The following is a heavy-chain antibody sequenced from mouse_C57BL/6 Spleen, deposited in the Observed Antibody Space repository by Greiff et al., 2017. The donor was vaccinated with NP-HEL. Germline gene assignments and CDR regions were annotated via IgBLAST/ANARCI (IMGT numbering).Heavy chain of an antibody. CDR2: INPYNGGT. Sequence: EVQLQQSGPVLVKPGASVKMSCKASGYTFTDYYMNWVKQSHGKSLEWIGVINPYNGGTSYNQKFKGKATLTVDKSSSTAYMELNSLTSEDSAVYYCARDGPYYYAMDYWGQGTSVTVSS. CDR3: ARDGPYYYAMDY. CDR1: GYTFTDYY. D-gene: IGHD2-3*01. V-gene: IGHV1-19*01. J-gene: IGHJ4*01.